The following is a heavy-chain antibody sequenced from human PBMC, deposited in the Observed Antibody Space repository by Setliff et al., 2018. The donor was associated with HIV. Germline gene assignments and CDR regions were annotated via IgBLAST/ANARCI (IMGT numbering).Heavy chain of an antibody. D-gene: IGHD4-4*01. J-gene: IGHJ6*03. Sequence: SETLSLTCAVSGYPTIEAYYWLWIRQPPTKGLEYIGIIFRGVTTYYNPSLRSRVALSMDTSKNQFSLRLSSVTAADTAIYYCARADSRRGAGYQYMDVWGKGTTVTVSS. CDR3: ARADSRRGAGYQYMDV. CDR1: GYPTIEAYY. V-gene: IGHV4-38-2*01. CDR2: IFRGVTT.